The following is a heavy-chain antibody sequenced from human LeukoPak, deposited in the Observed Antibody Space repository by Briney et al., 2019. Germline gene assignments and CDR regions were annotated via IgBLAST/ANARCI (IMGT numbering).Heavy chain of an antibody. CDR3: ARLGEIADFDY. CDR1: GFTFSSYW. V-gene: IGHV3-7*01. CDR2: IKQDGSER. J-gene: IGHJ4*02. D-gene: IGHD3-16*01. Sequence: GGSLRLSCAASGFTFSSYWMSWVRQAPGKGLEWVANIKQDGSERYYVDSVKGRFTFSRDNAKNSLYLQINSLRGEDTAVYYCARLGEIADFDYWGQGTLVTVSS.